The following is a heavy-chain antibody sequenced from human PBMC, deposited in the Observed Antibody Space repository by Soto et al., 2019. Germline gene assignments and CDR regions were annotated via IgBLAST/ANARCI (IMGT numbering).Heavy chain of an antibody. Sequence: PGGFLRDSSAVSWFNIGDNYMSCVLHATGKGRDWVSVIYSGGSTYYADSVKGRFTISRDNSKNTLYLQMNSLRAEDTAVYYCARDVESGSSQYYYYFYGMDVWGQGTTVTVSS. CDR3: ARDVESGSSQYYYYFYGMDV. CDR1: WFNIGDNY. V-gene: IGHV3-53*01. J-gene: IGHJ6*02. D-gene: IGHD1-26*01. CDR2: IYSGGST.